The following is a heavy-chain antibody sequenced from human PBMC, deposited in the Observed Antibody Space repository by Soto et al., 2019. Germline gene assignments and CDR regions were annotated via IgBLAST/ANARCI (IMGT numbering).Heavy chain of an antibody. V-gene: IGHV1-3*01. Sequence: ASVKVSCKASGYTFTSYAMHWVRQAPGQRLEWMGWINAGNGNTKYSQKFQGRVTITRDTSASTAYMELSSLRSEDTAVYYCARDSRDGYNYVRFDYWGQGTLVTVSS. CDR1: GYTFTSYA. J-gene: IGHJ4*02. D-gene: IGHD5-12*01. CDR3: ARDSRDGYNYVRFDY. CDR2: INAGNGNT.